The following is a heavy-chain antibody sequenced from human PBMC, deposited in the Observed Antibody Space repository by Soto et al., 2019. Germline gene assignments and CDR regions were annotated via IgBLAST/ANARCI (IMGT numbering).Heavy chain of an antibody. CDR3: ARHSYSDY. CDR1: GYXFSRYL. D-gene: IGHD3-10*01. CDR2: IYPGYSNT. Sequence: PXEXLKISCKSSGYXFSRYLVVWVRHMPGKGLEWMGIIYPGYSNTRYSPSFQVHVTISFDKTISTAYLQWSSLKASDTAIYYFARHSYSDYWGQGTLGTVSS. J-gene: IGHJ4*02. V-gene: IGHV5-51*01.